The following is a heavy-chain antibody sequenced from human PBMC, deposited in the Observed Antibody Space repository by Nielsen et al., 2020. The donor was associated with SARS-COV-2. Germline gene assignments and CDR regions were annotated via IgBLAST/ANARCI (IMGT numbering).Heavy chain of an antibody. CDR2: IIPIFGTA. D-gene: IGHD6-13*01. V-gene: IGHV1-69*05. J-gene: IGHJ6*03. Sequence: WVRQAPGQGLEWMGGIIPIFGTANYAQKFQGRVTMTRDTSTSTVYMELSSLRSEDTAVYYCARELTGIAAAGTYYYYYMDVWGKGTTVTVSS. CDR3: ARELTGIAAAGTYYYYYMDV.